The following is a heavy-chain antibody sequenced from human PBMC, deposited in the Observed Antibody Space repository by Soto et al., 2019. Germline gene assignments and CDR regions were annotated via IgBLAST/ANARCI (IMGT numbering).Heavy chain of an antibody. CDR2: IIPIFGTA. CDR1: GGTFSSYA. V-gene: IGHV1-69*06. Sequence: SVKVSCKASGGTFSSYAISWVRQAPGQGLEWMGGIIPIFGTANYAQKFQGRVTITADKSTSTAYMELSSLRSEDTAVYYCARAFGGVLPDIVVVVAAPNWFDPWGQGTLVTSPQ. J-gene: IGHJ5*02. D-gene: IGHD2-15*01. CDR3: ARAFGGVLPDIVVVVAAPNWFDP.